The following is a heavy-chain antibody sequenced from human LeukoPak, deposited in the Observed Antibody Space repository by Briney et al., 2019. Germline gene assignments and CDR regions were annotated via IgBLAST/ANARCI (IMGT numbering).Heavy chain of an antibody. V-gene: IGHV3-23*01. CDR3: AARPTSEAVAPSDF. CDR1: GFTFSSYA. D-gene: IGHD6-19*01. Sequence: PGRSLRLSCAASGFTFSSYAMLWVRQAPGKGLEWVSGISGSGGSTYYADSVKGRFTISRDNSKSTLYLQMNSLRAEDTATYYCAARPTSEAVAPSDFWGQGTLVTVSP. J-gene: IGHJ4*02. CDR2: ISGSGGST.